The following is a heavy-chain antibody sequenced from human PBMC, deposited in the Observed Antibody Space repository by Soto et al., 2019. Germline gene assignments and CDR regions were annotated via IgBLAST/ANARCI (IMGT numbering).Heavy chain of an antibody. CDR2: IKEDGTQQ. CDR3: ARDGRYCTWSDCKGDAFDL. Sequence: EVQLVESGGGLVQPGGSLRLSCAASGFSFSSHCMTWVRQAPGKGLEWVANIKEDGTQQYYVDSVKGRFFISRDNAKNSLSLQMHSLTAEDTAMYYCARDGRYCTWSDCKGDAFDLWGQGTVVTVSS. J-gene: IGHJ3*01. D-gene: IGHD2-8*01. CDR1: GFSFSSHC. V-gene: IGHV3-7*01.